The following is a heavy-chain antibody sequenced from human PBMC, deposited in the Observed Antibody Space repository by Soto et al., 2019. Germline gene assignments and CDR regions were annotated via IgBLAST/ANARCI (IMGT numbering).Heavy chain of an antibody. CDR1: GYTFTSYY. V-gene: IGHV1-46*01. Sequence: GASVKVSCKASGYTFTSYYMHWVRQAPGQGLEWMGIINPSGGSTSYAQKFQGRVTMTRDTSTSTVYMELSSLRSGDTAVYYCARDSYYDSSGYFTGMDVWGQGTTVTVSS. CDR3: ARDSYYDSSGYFTGMDV. J-gene: IGHJ6*02. CDR2: INPSGGST. D-gene: IGHD3-22*01.